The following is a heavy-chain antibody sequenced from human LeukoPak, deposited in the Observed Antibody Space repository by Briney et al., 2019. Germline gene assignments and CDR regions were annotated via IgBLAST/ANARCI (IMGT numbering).Heavy chain of an antibody. J-gene: IGHJ4*02. V-gene: IGHV1-8*01. Sequence: ASVKVSCKTSGYTFTNYDINWVRQAAGQGLEWMGWVNPDSGDTGFAQKFQGRLTITTNTSARIAYMEMSGLSSEDTAVYYCTSDSTYWGPGTLVAVSS. D-gene: IGHD2-21*02. CDR2: VNPDSGDT. CDR1: GYTFTNYD. CDR3: TSDSTY.